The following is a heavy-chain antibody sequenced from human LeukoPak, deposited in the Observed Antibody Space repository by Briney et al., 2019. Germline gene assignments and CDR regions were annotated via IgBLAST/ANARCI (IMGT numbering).Heavy chain of an antibody. CDR3: ARGFPFDYGGNGYYFDY. D-gene: IGHD4-23*01. J-gene: IGHJ4*02. CDR1: GGSISSYY. V-gene: IGHV4-59*01. CDR2: IYYSGST. Sequence: SETLSLTCTVSGGSISSYYWSWLRQPPGKGLEGIGYIYYSGSTNYNPSLKSRVTISVDTSKNQFSLRLSSVTAADTAVYYCARGFPFDYGGNGYYFDYWGQGTLVTVSS.